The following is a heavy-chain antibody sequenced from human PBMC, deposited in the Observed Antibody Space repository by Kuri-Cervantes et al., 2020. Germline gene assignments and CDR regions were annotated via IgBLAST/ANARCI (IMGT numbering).Heavy chain of an antibody. CDR2: IYYSGST. CDR3: ARVTVTTIASFDY. D-gene: IGHD4-17*01. CDR1: GGSISSYY. V-gene: IGHV4-59*08. Sequence: SETLSLTCTVSGGSISSYYWSWIRQPPGKGLEWIGYIYYSGSTNYNPSLKSRVTISVDTFKNQFSLKLSSVTAADTAVYYSARVTVTTIASFDYWGQGTLVTVSS. J-gene: IGHJ4*02.